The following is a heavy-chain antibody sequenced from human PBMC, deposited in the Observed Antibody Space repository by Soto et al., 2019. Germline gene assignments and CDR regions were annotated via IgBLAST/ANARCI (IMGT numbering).Heavy chain of an antibody. J-gene: IGHJ4*02. CDR1: GGYISSSNW. Sequence: SEPLCLTYAVSGGYISSSNWWSWVRQPPGKGLEWIGEIYHSGNTNYNPSLKSRVTMAVDKSRNQFSLKLSSVTAADTAVYYCARRWGEGRVDYWGQGTLVTVSS. V-gene: IGHV4-4*02. CDR2: IYHSGNT. D-gene: IGHD3-10*01. CDR3: ARRWGEGRVDY.